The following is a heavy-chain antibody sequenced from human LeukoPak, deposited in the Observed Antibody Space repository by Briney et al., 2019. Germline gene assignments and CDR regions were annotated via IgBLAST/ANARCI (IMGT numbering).Heavy chain of an antibody. J-gene: IGHJ4*02. Sequence: GGSLRLSCAASGFTFDDYGMSWVRQAPGKGLEWVSGINWNGGSTGYADSVKGRFTISRDNAKSSLYLQMNSLRAEDTALYYCARRGIAVAGNDYWGQGTLVTVSS. CDR1: GFTFDDYG. CDR3: ARRGIAVAGNDY. D-gene: IGHD6-19*01. V-gene: IGHV3-20*04. CDR2: INWNGGST.